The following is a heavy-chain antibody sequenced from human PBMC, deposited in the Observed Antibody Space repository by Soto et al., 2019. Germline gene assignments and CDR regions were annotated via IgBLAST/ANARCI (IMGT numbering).Heavy chain of an antibody. Sequence: QVQLVQSGAEVKKPGSSVKVSCKASGGTFTTYAFTWGRQAPGQGLEGMGGIIPIFGTANYAQKFQGRVTITADESTSTAYMELSSLRSEDTAVYYCARTGRYGDYAKQFDYWGQGTLVTVSS. CDR2: IIPIFGTA. CDR1: GGTFTTYA. V-gene: IGHV1-69*01. J-gene: IGHJ4*02. CDR3: ARTGRYGDYAKQFDY. D-gene: IGHD4-17*01.